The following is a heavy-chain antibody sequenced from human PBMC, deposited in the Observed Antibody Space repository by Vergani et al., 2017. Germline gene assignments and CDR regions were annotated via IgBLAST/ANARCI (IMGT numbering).Heavy chain of an antibody. Sequence: QGQLVESGGGLVKPGGSLRLSCVASGFSFSNDYMTWIRQSPGKGLEWVAYISPNSDRTRYADSVEGRFTISRDNAKTSMYLQMNSLRAEDTAVYYCARAGGYWGQGTLVTVSS. CDR3: ARAGGY. D-gene: IGHD3-16*01. J-gene: IGHJ4*02. CDR2: ISPNSDRT. CDR1: GFSFSNDY. V-gene: IGHV3-11*04.